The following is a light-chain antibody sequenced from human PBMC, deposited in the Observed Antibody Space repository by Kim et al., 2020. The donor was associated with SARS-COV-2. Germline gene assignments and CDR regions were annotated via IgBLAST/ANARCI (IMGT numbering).Light chain of an antibody. CDR3: TSYTRNDTCV. CDR2: DVT. CDR1: SSDVGAYIH. V-gene: IGLV2-14*03. J-gene: IGLJ2*01. Sequence: QSALTQPASVSGSPGQSITISCTGTSSDVGAYIHVSWYQQHPGKAPKFMLYDVTKRPSGVSNRFSGSKSGNTASLTISGLQAEDEADYYCTSYTRNDTCVFGGGTQLTVL.